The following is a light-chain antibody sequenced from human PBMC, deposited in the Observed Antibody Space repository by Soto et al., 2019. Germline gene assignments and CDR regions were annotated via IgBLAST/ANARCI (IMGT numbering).Light chain of an antibody. CDR3: QQYNSFWT. V-gene: IGKV1-5*01. CDR1: QRISSW. Sequence: DIQMTQSPSTLSASVGDRVTITCRVSQRISSWLAWYQQKPGKAPRLLIYDASYLERGVPSRVSGSGSGTEFTLTISDLQPDDLATYYCQQYNSFWTFGQGTKVEI. J-gene: IGKJ1*01. CDR2: DAS.